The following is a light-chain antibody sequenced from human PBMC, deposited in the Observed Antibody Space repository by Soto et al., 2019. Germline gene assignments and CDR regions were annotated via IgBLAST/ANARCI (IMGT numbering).Light chain of an antibody. CDR2: DVS. CDR3: SSYTRSSTLYV. CDR1: NRDVGGYNY. J-gene: IGLJ1*01. Sequence: QSVLTQPASVSGSPGQSITISCTGTNRDVGGYNYVSWYQQHPGKAPKLMIYDVSNRPSGVSNRFSGSKSGNTASLTISGPQAEDEADYYCSSYTRSSTLYVFGSGTKVPVL. V-gene: IGLV2-14*01.